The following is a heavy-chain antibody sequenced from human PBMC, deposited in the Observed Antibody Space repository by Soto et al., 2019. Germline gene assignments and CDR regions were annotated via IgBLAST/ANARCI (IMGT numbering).Heavy chain of an antibody. CDR3: AREKITYSSSSEDYYYGMDV. D-gene: IGHD6-6*01. Sequence: VQLVESGGGVVQPGRSLRLSCAASGFTFSSYAMHWVRQAPGKGLEWVAVISYDGSNKYYADSVKGRFTISRDNSKNTLYLQMNSLRAEDTAVYYCAREKITYSSSSEDYYYGMDVWGQGTTVTVSS. J-gene: IGHJ6*02. CDR2: ISYDGSNK. V-gene: IGHV3-30-3*01. CDR1: GFTFSSYA.